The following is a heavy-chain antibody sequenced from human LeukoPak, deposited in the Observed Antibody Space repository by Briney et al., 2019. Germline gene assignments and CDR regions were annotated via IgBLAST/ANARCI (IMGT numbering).Heavy chain of an antibody. V-gene: IGHV3-23*01. CDR3: ARDTVGATGDAFDI. J-gene: IGHJ3*02. CDR2: ISGSGGST. D-gene: IGHD1-26*01. Sequence: PGGSLRLSCAASGFTFSSYGMSWVRQAPGKGLEWVSVISGSGGSTYYADSVKGRFTISRDNSKNSLYLQMNSLRAEDTAVYYCARDTVGATGDAFDIWGRGTMVTVSS. CDR1: GFTFSSYG.